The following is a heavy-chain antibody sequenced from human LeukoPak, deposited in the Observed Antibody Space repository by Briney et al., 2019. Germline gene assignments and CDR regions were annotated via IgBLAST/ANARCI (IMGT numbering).Heavy chain of an antibody. V-gene: IGHV4-59*12. D-gene: IGHD3-9*01. CDR2: IYYSGST. Sequence: SETLSLTCTVSGGSISSYYWSWIRQPPGKGLEWIGYIYYSGSTNYNPSLKSRVTISVDTSKNQFSLKLSSVTAADTAVYYCARDEGYDILTGYYVWGQGTLVTVSS. J-gene: IGHJ4*02. CDR1: GGSISSYY. CDR3: ARDEGYDILTGYYV.